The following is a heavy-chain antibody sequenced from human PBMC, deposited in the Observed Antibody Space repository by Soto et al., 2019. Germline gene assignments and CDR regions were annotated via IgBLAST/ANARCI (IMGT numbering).Heavy chain of an antibody. CDR3: ARDETGDAFDI. V-gene: IGHV4-59*01. CDR1: GGSISSYY. Sequence: SETLSLTCTVSGGSISSYYWSWIRQPPGKGLEWIGYIYYSGSTNYNPSLKSRVTISVDTSKNQFSLKLSSVTAADTAVYYCARDETGDAFDIWGQGTIVTVSS. CDR2: IYYSGST. D-gene: IGHD7-27*01. J-gene: IGHJ3*02.